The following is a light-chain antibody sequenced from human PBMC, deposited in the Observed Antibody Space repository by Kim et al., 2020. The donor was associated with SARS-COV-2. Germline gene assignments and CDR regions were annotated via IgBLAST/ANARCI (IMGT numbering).Light chain of an antibody. CDR2: SAS. CDR3: LQHNSPPHT. J-gene: IGKJ2*01. V-gene: IGKV1-17*03. Sequence: SASVGDRVTITWRASQGISNYVAWFQQKPGKVPQRLIYSASSLQSGVPSRFSGSGSGTEFNLTISSLQPEDFATYYCLQHNSPPHTFGQGTKLEI. CDR1: QGISNY.